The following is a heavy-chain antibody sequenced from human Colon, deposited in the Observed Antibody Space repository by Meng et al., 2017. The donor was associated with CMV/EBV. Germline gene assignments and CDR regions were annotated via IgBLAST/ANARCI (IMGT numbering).Heavy chain of an antibody. CDR3: AKIAGYCSSATCLDS. V-gene: IGHV3-23*01. CDR2: DSSSGEST. CDR1: GFTFSNYA. Sequence: LFECGGGLVQPGGSPNLSCAASGFTFSNYAMSWVRQAQGEGLEWVSTDSSSGESTYYADSVMGQFTISKDNSKNTMSLQMNSLRAEDTAVYYCAKIAGYCSSATCLDSWGQGTLVTVSS. J-gene: IGHJ4*02. D-gene: IGHD2-2*03.